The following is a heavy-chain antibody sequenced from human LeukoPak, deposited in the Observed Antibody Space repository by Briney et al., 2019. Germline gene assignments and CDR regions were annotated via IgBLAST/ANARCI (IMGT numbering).Heavy chain of an antibody. D-gene: IGHD4-17*01. CDR2: IYYSGSS. J-gene: IGHJ4*02. CDR3: ARAPGGDYEDY. CDR1: GGSISSGGYY. V-gene: IGHV4-31*03. Sequence: SQTLSLTCTVSGGSISSGGYYWSWIGQHPGKGLEWIVYIYYSGSSYYNPSLKSRVTISEDTSKTQFSLKLSSVTAADTALYYCARAPGGDYEDYWGQGTLVTVSS.